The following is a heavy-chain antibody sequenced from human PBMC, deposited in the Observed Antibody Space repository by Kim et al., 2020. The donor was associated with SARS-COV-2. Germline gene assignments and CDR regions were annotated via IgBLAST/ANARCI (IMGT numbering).Heavy chain of an antibody. CDR1: GGTFSSYA. V-gene: IGHV1-69*13. D-gene: IGHD3-9*01. J-gene: IGHJ4*01. CDR2: IIPIFGTA. Sequence: SVKVSCKASGGTFSSYAISWVRHVPGQWLEWMGGIIPIFGTANYAQKFQGRVTITADESTSTAYMELSSLRSEDTAVYYCASYVYYDIMTGYYIEAGDYWGHGTLVTVSS. CDR3: ASYVYYDIMTGYYIEAGDY.